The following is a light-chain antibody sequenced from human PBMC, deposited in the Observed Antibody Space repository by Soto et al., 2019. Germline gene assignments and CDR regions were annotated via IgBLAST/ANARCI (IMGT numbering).Light chain of an antibody. CDR1: QSISSN. CDR3: QQRSNWPPIT. J-gene: IGKJ5*01. Sequence: EVVMRQSPATLSVSPGEGATLSCRASQSISSNLAWYQQKPGQAPRLLIYGASTRATGIPARFSGSGSGTDFTLTINSLEPEDFVVYYCQQRSNWPPITFGQGTRLEIK. V-gene: IGKV3-11*01. CDR2: GAS.